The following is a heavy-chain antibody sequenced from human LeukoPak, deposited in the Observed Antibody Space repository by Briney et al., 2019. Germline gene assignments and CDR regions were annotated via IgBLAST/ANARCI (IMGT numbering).Heavy chain of an antibody. CDR2: ISGSGDST. CDR1: GFTLSRYA. D-gene: IGHD3-10*01. J-gene: IGHJ6*03. Sequence: GGSLRLSCAASGFTLSRYAMSWVRQAPGKGLEWVSAISGSGDSTYYADSVRGRFTISRDNSKNTLYLEMNSLRAEDTAVFYCAKGIYGSGSYYMDVWGKGTTVTVSS. CDR3: AKGIYGSGSYYMDV. V-gene: IGHV3-23*01.